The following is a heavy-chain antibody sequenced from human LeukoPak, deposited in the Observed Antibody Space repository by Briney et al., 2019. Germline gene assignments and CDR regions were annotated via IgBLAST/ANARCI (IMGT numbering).Heavy chain of an antibody. Sequence: GGSLRLSCAASGLTFSSYSMNWVRQAPGKGLEWVSSIGSSSSYIYYADSVKGRSTTSRDNSKNTLYLQMNSLRAEDTAVYYCAKTPYSSGWAIDYWGQGTLVTVSS. V-gene: IGHV3-21*04. D-gene: IGHD6-19*01. CDR2: IGSSSSYI. J-gene: IGHJ4*02. CDR1: GLTFSSYS. CDR3: AKTPYSSGWAIDY.